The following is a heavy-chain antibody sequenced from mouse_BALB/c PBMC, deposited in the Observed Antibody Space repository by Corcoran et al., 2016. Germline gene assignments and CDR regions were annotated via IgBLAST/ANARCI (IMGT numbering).Heavy chain of an antibody. CDR1: GYTFTSSV. CDR2: INPYNDGT. J-gene: IGHJ2*01. D-gene: IGHD1-1*01. Sequence: EVQLQQSGPELVKPGASVKMSCQASGYTFTSSVMHWVKQKPGQGLEWIGYINPYNDGTKYNEKFKGKATLTSDKSYSTPYMELSSLTSEDSAVYYCARGDGSSYWYFDYWGQGTTLTVSS. CDR3: ARGDGSSYWYFDY. V-gene: IGHV1S136*01.